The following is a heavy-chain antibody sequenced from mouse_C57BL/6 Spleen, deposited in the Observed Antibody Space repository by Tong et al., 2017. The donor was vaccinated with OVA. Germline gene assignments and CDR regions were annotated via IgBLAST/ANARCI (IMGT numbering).Heavy chain of an antibody. CDR1: GFSLTSYA. Sequence: VQLQESGPGLVAPSQSLSITCTVSGFSLTSYAISWVRQPPGKGLEWLGVIWTGGGTNYNSALKSRLSISKDNSKSQVFLKMNSLQTDDTARYYCAKHGYDYDGAWFAYWGQGTLVTVSA. D-gene: IGHD2-4*01. CDR3: AKHGYDYDGAWFAY. CDR2: IWTGGGT. V-gene: IGHV2-9-1*01. J-gene: IGHJ3*01.